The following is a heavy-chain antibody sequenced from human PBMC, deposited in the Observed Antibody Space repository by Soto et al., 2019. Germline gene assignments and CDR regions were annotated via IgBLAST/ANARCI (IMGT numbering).Heavy chain of an antibody. CDR3: AREGINNYNEYYFDS. J-gene: IGHJ4*02. CDR2: ISSSGSTI. CDR1: GFTFSDYY. D-gene: IGHD4-4*01. Sequence: GGSLRLSCAASGFTFSDYYMSWIRQAPGKGLEWVSYISSSGSTIYYADSVKGRFTISRDNAKNSLYLQMNSLRAEDAAVYYCAREGINNYNEYYFDSWGQGTVVTVSS. V-gene: IGHV3-11*04.